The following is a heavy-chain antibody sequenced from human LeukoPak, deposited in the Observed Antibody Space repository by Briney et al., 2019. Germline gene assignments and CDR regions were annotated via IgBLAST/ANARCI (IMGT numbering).Heavy chain of an antibody. J-gene: IGHJ4*02. D-gene: IGHD2-2*01. CDR2: IWYDGSNK. CDR3: AREAIDIVVVPAAPHFDY. CDR1: GFTFSSYG. V-gene: IGHV3-33*01. Sequence: GGSLRLSCAASGFTFSSYGMHWVRQAPGKGLEWVAVIWYDGSNKYYADSVKGRFTISRDNSKNTLYLQMNSLRAEDTAVYYCAREAIDIVVVPAAPHFDYWAREPWSPSPQ.